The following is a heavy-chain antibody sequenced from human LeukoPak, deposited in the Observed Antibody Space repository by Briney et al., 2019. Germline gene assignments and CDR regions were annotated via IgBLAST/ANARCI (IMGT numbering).Heavy chain of an antibody. CDR2: IWYDGSYT. D-gene: IGHD1-26*01. Sequence: GGSLRLSCAASGFTFSSYGMHWVRQAPGKGLEWVAVIWYDGSYTYYAESVKGRFTISRDNSRNTLCLQMSSLRAEDTAVYYCAKPTSGDGSFLIDYWGQGTLVTVSS. V-gene: IGHV3-33*06. CDR1: GFTFSSYG. J-gene: IGHJ4*02. CDR3: AKPTSGDGSFLIDY.